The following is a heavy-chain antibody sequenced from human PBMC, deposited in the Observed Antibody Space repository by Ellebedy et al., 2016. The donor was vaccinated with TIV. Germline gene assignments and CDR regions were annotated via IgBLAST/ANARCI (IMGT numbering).Heavy chain of an antibody. CDR1: GFTFSSYA. D-gene: IGHD4-17*01. CDR2: ISYDGSNK. J-gene: IGHJ4*02. CDR3: ARGDYGDYADY. Sequence: GGSLRLSCAASGFTFSSYAMHWVRQAPGKGLEWVAVISYDGSNKYYADSVKGRFTISRDNSKNTLYLQMNSLRAEDTAVYYCARGDYGDYADYWGQGTLVTVSS. V-gene: IGHV3-30*04.